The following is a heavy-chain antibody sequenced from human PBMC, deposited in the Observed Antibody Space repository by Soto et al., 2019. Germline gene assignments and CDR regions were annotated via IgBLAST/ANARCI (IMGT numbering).Heavy chain of an antibody. D-gene: IGHD3-3*01. CDR3: ARARFDSWSHIYYGLDV. Sequence: KPSETLSLTCGLYVGSFSAYSWTCLRHAPGKGLEWIGEITHGGSTDYNPALKSRLVMSVDTSKNQFSLRVTSVTAADAAVYFCARARFDSWSHIYYGLDVWGQGTTVIVSS. V-gene: IGHV4-34*01. CDR1: VGSFSAYS. J-gene: IGHJ6*02. CDR2: ITHGGST.